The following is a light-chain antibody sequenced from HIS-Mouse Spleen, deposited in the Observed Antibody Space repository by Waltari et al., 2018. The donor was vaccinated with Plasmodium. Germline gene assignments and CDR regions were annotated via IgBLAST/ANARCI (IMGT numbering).Light chain of an antibody. CDR1: QSVSSSY. CDR3: QQYGSSPYT. Sequence: EIVLTQSPGTLSLSPGERVTLSCRASQSVSSSYLAWYQQKPGQAPMLLIYGASSRATGIPDRFSGSGSGTDFTLTISRLEPEDFAVYYCQQYGSSPYTFGQGTKLEIK. CDR2: GAS. J-gene: IGKJ2*01. V-gene: IGKV3-20*01.